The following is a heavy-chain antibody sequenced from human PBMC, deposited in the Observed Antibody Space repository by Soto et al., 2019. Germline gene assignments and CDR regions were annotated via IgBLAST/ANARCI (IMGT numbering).Heavy chain of an antibody. CDR1: GFNFSSYG. J-gene: IGHJ4*02. Sequence: PGGSLRLSCAASGFNFSSYGMHWVRQAPGKGLEWVAVIWYDGSNKYYADSVKGRFTISRDNSKNTLYLQMNSLRAEDTAVYYCARDFIEGAKGFDYWGQGTLVTLSS. CDR3: ARDFIEGAKGFDY. V-gene: IGHV3-33*01. CDR2: IWYDGSNK. D-gene: IGHD3-16*02.